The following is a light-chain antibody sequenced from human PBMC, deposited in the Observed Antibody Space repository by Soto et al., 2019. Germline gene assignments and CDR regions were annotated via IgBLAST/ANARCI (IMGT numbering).Light chain of an antibody. Sequence: DIQMTQSPSSVSASVGDRVTITCRASQGTSSWLAWYQRKPGKAPKLLIHSASSLQSGVPSRFSGSGSGTDFTLTISSLQPEDFATYYCQQANSFPLTFGGGTKVEIK. J-gene: IGKJ4*01. V-gene: IGKV1-12*01. CDR2: SAS. CDR3: QQANSFPLT. CDR1: QGTSSW.